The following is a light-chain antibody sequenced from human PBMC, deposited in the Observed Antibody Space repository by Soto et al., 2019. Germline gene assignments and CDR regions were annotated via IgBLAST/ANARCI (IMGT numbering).Light chain of an antibody. Sequence: EIVMTQSPVTLSVSPGERATLSCRVSQSVRSNLAWYQQKPGQAPRLLIYDTSTRATGIPARFSGSGTGTEFTLTISSLQSEDFAVYYCQQYNNWPPYTFGQGTKLEIK. CDR1: QSVRSN. J-gene: IGKJ2*01. CDR2: DTS. V-gene: IGKV3-15*01. CDR3: QQYNNWPPYT.